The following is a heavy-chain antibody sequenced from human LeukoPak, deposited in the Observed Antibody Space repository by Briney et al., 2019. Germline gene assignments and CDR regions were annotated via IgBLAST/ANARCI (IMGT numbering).Heavy chain of an antibody. CDR1: GFTFSSYA. CDR3: AKEAYGSGSYYSSHFDY. D-gene: IGHD3-10*01. Sequence: GGSLRLSCAASGFTFSSYAMSWVRQAPGKGLEWVSAISGSGGSTYYADSVKGRFTISRDNSKNTLYLQMNSLRAEDTAVYYCAKEAYGSGSYYSSHFDYWGQGTLVTVSS. CDR2: ISGSGGST. J-gene: IGHJ4*02. V-gene: IGHV3-23*01.